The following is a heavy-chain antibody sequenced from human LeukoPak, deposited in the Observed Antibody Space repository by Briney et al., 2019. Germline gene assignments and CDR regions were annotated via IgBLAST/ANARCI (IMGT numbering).Heavy chain of an antibody. CDR2: IHASGPT. CDR1: GGSISTYY. D-gene: IGHD6-6*01. J-gene: IGHJ4*02. Sequence: PSETLSLTCTVSGGSISTYYWSWVRRPPGKGLEWFAYIHASGPTNHNPALKSRITISVDTANNQFFLKLSSVAAARPAGHYLARNDAGIAARPFDNWGQGTLVTVSS. V-gene: IGHV4-4*09. CDR3: ARNDAGIAARPFDN.